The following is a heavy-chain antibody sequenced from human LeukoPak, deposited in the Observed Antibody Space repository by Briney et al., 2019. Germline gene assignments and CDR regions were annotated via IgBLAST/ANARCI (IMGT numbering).Heavy chain of an antibody. J-gene: IGHJ4*02. CDR1: GPPMRSYR. V-gene: IGHV4-59*13. Sequence: SETLSLICTVCGPPMRSYRWMCMRQPPGKGLEGICDICYSGSTNNNASLTTRITISEDTSTHESSLKSRSVTAGDTAVYYCARARVAVAGFDYWGQGTLVTVSS. D-gene: IGHD6-19*01. CDR3: ARARVAVAGFDY. CDR2: ICYSGST.